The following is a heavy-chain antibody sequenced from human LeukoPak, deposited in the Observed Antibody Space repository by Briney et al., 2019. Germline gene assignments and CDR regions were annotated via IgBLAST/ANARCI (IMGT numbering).Heavy chain of an antibody. Sequence: GSLRLSCAASGFTFSTYAMNWVRQPPGKGLEWIGEINHSGSTNYNPSLKSRVTISVDTSKNQFSLKLSSVTAADTAVYYCASSEYCSGGSCYSRPDYWGQGTLVTVSS. CDR3: ASSEYCSGGSCYSRPDY. D-gene: IGHD2-15*01. J-gene: IGHJ4*02. CDR1: GFTFSTYA. CDR2: INHSGST. V-gene: IGHV4-34*01.